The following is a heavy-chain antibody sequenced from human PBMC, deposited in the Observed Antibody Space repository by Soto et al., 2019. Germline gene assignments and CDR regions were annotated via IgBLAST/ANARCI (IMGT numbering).Heavy chain of an antibody. V-gene: IGHV4-59*08. CDR3: ARRATTSYFDY. D-gene: IGHD4-17*01. J-gene: IGHJ4*02. CDR2: IYYSGST. CDR1: GGSISGYY. Sequence: SETLSLTCTVSGGSISGYYWSWIRQPPGKGLEWIGYIYYSGSTNYNPSLKSRVTMSVDTSKNQFSLKLSSVTAADTAVYYCARRATTSYFDYWGRGTLVTVSS.